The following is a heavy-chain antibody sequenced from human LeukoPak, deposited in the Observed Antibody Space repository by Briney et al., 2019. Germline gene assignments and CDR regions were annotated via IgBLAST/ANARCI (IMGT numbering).Heavy chain of an antibody. CDR1: GFTFSSYG. D-gene: IGHD6-19*01. CDR2: IRYDGSNK. Sequence: GGSLRLSCAASGFTFSSYGKHWVRQAPGKGLEWVAFIRYDGSNKDYADSVKGRFTISRDNSKNTLYLQMNSLRAEDTAVYYCAKETLQGLLLGPAGDYWGQGTLVTVSS. J-gene: IGHJ4*02. CDR3: AKETLQGLLLGPAGDY. V-gene: IGHV3-30*02.